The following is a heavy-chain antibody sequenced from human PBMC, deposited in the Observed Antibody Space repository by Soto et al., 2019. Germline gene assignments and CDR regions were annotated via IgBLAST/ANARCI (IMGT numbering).Heavy chain of an antibody. Sequence: EVQLVESGGGLVQPGGSLRLSCAASGFTFSNYWMTWVRQAPGKGLEWVANIKQDESEKYYVDSVKGRFTISRDNNKNSLYLQMHSLRAADTALYYCARDVSGATGWFDPWGQGTLVIVSS. CDR1: GFTFSNYW. D-gene: IGHD3-16*01. CDR3: ARDVSGATGWFDP. CDR2: IKQDESEK. V-gene: IGHV3-7*03. J-gene: IGHJ5*02.